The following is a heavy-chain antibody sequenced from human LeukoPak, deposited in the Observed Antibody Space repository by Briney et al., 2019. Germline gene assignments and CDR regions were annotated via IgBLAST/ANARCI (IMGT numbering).Heavy chain of an antibody. CDR2: IAYDESNK. D-gene: IGHD3-22*01. V-gene: IGHV3-30*18. Sequence: GGSLRLSCAASGFTFSNYAMHWVRQAPGKGLEWVAVIAYDESNKYYGDSVKGRFTISRDKSKNTLYLQMNSLRAEDTAVYYCAKGYYYDSSGLDYWGQGTLVTVSS. CDR1: GFTFSNYA. CDR3: AKGYYYDSSGLDY. J-gene: IGHJ4*02.